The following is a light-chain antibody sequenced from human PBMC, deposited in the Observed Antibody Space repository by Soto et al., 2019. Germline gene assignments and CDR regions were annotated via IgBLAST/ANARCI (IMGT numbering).Light chain of an antibody. CDR3: QSYDSSLSNYV. Sequence: SVLTHPPSVSQAPGQRVPISCTGTSSHFGANCDLHWYQQLPGAGPKLLFYSNAIRPSGVADRFSGSKSRTSASLAIPGLRAADESDYYWQSYDSSLSNYVFGTGSKVTVL. CDR1: SSHFGANCD. J-gene: IGLJ1*01. CDR2: SNA. V-gene: IGLV1-40*01.